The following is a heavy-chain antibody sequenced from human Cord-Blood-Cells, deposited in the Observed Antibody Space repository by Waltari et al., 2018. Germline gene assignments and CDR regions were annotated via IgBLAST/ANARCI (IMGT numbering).Heavy chain of an antibody. V-gene: IGHV4-34*01. CDR2: INHSGST. CDR1: GGSFRGYY. Sequence: QVQLQQWGAGLLKPSETLSLTCAVYGGSFRGYYWSWIRQPPGKGLEWIGEINHSGSTNYNPSLKSRVTISVDTSKNQFSLKLSSVTAADTAVYYCARAKRRGSWYYWGQGTLVTVSS. D-gene: IGHD6-13*01. CDR3: ARAKRRGSWYY. J-gene: IGHJ4*02.